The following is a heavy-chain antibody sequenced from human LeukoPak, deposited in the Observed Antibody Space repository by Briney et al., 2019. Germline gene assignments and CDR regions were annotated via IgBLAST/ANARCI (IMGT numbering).Heavy chain of an antibody. CDR2: IWSDGSDK. V-gene: IGHV3-33*06. CDR1: GFTFSSYW. Sequence: PGGSLRLSCAASGFTFSSYWMHWVRQTPGAGLEWVAVIWSDGSDKYYAKSVKGRFTISRDNSKNSLFLQMNSLRAEDTAVYYCAKDAQRGFDYSNSLQNWGQGILVTVSS. D-gene: IGHD4-11*01. J-gene: IGHJ1*01. CDR3: AKDAQRGFDYSNSLQN.